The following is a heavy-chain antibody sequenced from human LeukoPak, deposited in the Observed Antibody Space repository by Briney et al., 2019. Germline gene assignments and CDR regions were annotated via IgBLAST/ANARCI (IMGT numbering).Heavy chain of an antibody. Sequence: PGGSLRLSCAASGFTFSSYAMSWVRQAPGKGLEWVSAISGSGGSTYYADSVKGRFTISRDNAKNSLYLQMNSLRAEDTAVYYCARSEMGYYNYYMDVWGKGTTVTVSS. CDR3: ARSEMGYYNYYMDV. CDR1: GFTFSSYA. D-gene: IGHD5-24*01. J-gene: IGHJ6*03. V-gene: IGHV3-23*01. CDR2: ISGSGGST.